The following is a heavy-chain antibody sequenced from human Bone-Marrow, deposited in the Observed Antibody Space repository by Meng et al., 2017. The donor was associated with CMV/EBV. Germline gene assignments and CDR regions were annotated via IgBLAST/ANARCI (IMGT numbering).Heavy chain of an antibody. Sequence: GSLRLSCAVYGGSFSGYYWSWIRQPPGKGLEWIGEINHSGSTNYNPSLKSRVTISVDTSKNQFSLKLSSVTAADTAVYYCARGAGVVPAAKRGGGFDYWGQGTLVTVYS. CDR2: INHSGST. J-gene: IGHJ4*02. CDR1: GGSFSGYY. CDR3: ARGAGVVPAAKRGGGFDY. V-gene: IGHV4-34*01. D-gene: IGHD2-2*01.